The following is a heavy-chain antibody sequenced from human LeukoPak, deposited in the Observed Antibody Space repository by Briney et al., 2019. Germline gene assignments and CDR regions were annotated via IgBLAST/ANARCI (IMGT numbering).Heavy chain of an antibody. V-gene: IGHV3-23*01. CDR1: GFRFNNYA. Sequence: GGSLRLSCAASGFRFNNYAMSWVRQAPGKGLEWVTAISDNGGSTYYADSVKGRFTISRDNSKDTLYLQMNSLRGDDTAVYHCAKGPSPGYCSSTSRYYDYWGQGTLVTVSS. CDR3: AKGPSPGYCSSTSRYYDY. CDR2: ISDNGGST. D-gene: IGHD2-2*01. J-gene: IGHJ4*02.